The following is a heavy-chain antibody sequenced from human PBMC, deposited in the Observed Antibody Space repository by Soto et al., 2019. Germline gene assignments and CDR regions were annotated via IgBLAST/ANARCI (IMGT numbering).Heavy chain of an antibody. D-gene: IGHD1-1*01. CDR2: INHSGST. CDR3: ARVETEDNGIDY. J-gene: IGHJ4*02. V-gene: IGHV4-34*01. CDR1: GGSFSGYY. Sequence: TSETLSLTCAVYGGSFSGYYWSWIRQPPGKGLEWIGEINHSGSTNYNPSLKSRVTISVDTSKNQFSLKLSSVTAADTAVYYCARVETEDNGIDYWGQGTLVTVSS.